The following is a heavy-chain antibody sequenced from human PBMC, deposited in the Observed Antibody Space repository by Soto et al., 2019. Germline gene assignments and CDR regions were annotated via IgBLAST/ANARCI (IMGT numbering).Heavy chain of an antibody. D-gene: IGHD3-10*01. CDR2: ISNSRGIT. V-gene: IGHV3-23*01. Sequence: EVQLLESGGGLVQPGGSLRLSCAASGFSFTTYSMSWVRLAPGKGLEWVSTISNSRGITYYADSVKGRFTISRDISKNTLYLQMNGLRAEDTALYYRAKTYYYASGSYYVEDNWGQGTLVTVSS. CDR1: GFSFTTYS. J-gene: IGHJ4*02. CDR3: AKTYYYASGSYYVEDN.